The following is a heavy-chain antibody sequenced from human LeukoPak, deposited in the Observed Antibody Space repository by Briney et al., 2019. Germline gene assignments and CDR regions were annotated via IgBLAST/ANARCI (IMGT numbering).Heavy chain of an antibody. CDR3: ARDGGSYYYGSGSPTFYYYYGMDV. V-gene: IGHV3-30*04. D-gene: IGHD3-10*01. J-gene: IGHJ6*02. Sequence: GRSLRLSCAASGFTFSSYAMHWVRQAPGKGLEWVAVISYDGSNKYYADSVKGRFTISRDNSKNTLYLQMNSLRAEDTSVYYCARDGGSYYYGSGSPTFYYYYGMDVWGQGTTVTVSS. CDR1: GFTFSSYA. CDR2: ISYDGSNK.